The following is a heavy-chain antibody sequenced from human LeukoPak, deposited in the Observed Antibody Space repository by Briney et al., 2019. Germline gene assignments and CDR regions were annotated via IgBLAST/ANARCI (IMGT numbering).Heavy chain of an antibody. J-gene: IGHJ4*02. D-gene: IGHD3-16*01. Sequence: GSLRLSCAASGFIFSDHYFDWVRQAPGKGLEWLGRIRNKVNRHTTEYAASVKGRFTISADDSNNSLHLLMNSPKSEDTAVYYCARRYGGFDLWGLGTLVTVSS. CDR3: ARRYGGFDL. V-gene: IGHV3-72*01. CDR2: IRNKVNRHTT. CDR1: GFIFSDHY.